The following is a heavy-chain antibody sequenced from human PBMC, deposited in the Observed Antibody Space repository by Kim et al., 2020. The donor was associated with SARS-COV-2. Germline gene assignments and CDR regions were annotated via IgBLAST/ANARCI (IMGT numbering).Heavy chain of an antibody. J-gene: IGHJ4*02. Sequence: KYYADSVKGRFTISRDNSKNTLYLQMNSLRAEDTAVYYCARVFGKKGFDYWGQGTLVTVSS. CDR2: K. V-gene: IGHV3-33*01. D-gene: IGHD3-3*01. CDR3: ARVFGKKGFDY.